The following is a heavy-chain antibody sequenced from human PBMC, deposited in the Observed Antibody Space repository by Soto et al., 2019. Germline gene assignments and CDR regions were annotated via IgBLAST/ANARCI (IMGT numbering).Heavy chain of an antibody. J-gene: IGHJ6*02. CDR1: GFTFTSSA. V-gene: IGHV5-10-1*01. D-gene: IGHD3-10*01. Sequence: KVSCKASGFTFTSSAVQWVRQARGQRLEWMGRIDPSQSYFNYNPSFQGHVTISADKSISTAYLQWSSLKASDTAMYYCARQGGSGSSYTYYYYGMDVWGQGTTVTVSS. CDR3: ARQGGSGSSYTYYYYGMDV. CDR2: IDPSQSYF.